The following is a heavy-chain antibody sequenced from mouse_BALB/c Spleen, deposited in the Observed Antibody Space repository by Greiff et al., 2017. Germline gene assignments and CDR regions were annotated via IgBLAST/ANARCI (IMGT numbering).Heavy chain of an antibody. CDR1: GYTFTSYW. CDR3: AIIYYDYGGFAY. Sequence: QVQLQQSGAELVKPGASVKLSCKTSGYTFTSYWIQWVKQRPGQGLGWIGEIFPGTGTTYYNEKFKGKATLTIDTSSSTAYMQLSSLTSEDSAVYFCAIIYYDYGGFAYWGQGTLVTVSA. V-gene: IGHV1S132*01. CDR2: IFPGTGTT. D-gene: IGHD2-4*01. J-gene: IGHJ3*01.